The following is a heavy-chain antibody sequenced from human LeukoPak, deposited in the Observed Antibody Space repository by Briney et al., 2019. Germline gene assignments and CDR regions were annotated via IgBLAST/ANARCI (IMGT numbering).Heavy chain of an antibody. J-gene: IGHJ4*02. CDR3: AREGHERYYQRGRLGI. D-gene: IGHD7-27*01. V-gene: IGHV1-69*13. CDR1: GGTFSSYA. Sequence: SVTVSCKASGGTFSSYAISWVRQAPGQGLEWMGGIIPIFGTANYAQKFQGRVTITADESTSTAYMELSSLRSEDTAVYYCAREGHERYYQRGRLGIWGQGTLVTVSS. CDR2: IIPIFGTA.